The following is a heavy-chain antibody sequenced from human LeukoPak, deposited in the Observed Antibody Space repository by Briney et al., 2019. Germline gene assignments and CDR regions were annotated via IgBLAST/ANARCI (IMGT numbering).Heavy chain of an antibody. CDR2: INPSSGGT. V-gene: IGHV1-2*04. Sequence: ASVKVSCKASVYTFTDYYMHWVRQAPGQGLQWMGWINPSSGGTNYAQNFQGWVTFTRDASVTTSYVELRSLRPDDTAVYYCATAGFGGDFDYWGQGTLLTVSS. CDR1: VYTFTDYY. J-gene: IGHJ4*02. D-gene: IGHD3-10*01. CDR3: ATAGFGGDFDY.